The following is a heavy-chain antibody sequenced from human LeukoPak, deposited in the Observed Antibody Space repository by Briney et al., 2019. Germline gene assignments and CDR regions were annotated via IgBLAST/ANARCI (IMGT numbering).Heavy chain of an antibody. J-gene: IGHJ4*02. Sequence: SETLSLTCAVYGGSFSGYYWSWIRQPPGKGLEWIGEINHSGSTNYNPSLKRRVTISVDTSKNQFSLKLSSVTAADTAVYYCARGCSSTSCYAQGDYWGQGTLVTVSS. CDR3: ARGCSSTSCYAQGDY. V-gene: IGHV4-34*01. CDR2: INHSGST. D-gene: IGHD2-2*01. CDR1: GGSFSGYY.